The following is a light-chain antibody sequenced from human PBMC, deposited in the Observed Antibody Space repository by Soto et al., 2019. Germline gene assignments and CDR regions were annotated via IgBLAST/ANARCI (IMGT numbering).Light chain of an antibody. Sequence: EIVLTQSPGTLSLSPGEKATLSCRASHISSNGNVAWYQQQPDQAPRLLIHRESCRPTSSPDGLSGSGSERDLSLPIRSLESEDFAAYYCQQYGSSPPITFGQGTRLEIK. V-gene: IGKV3-20*01. CDR1: HISSNGN. J-gene: IGKJ5*01. CDR2: RES. CDR3: QQYGSSPPIT.